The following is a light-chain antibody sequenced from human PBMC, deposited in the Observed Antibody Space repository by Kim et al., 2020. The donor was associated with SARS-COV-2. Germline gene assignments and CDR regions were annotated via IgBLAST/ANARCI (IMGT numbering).Light chain of an antibody. Sequence: SLSPGERGARSCRASQRVDSNYLAWYQQKPGQVPGLLIYEASTRTPGVPDRVSGSGSGTDFTLTINRLEPEDFAVYYCQQYGDPITFGQGTRLEI. CDR1: QRVDSNY. CDR2: EAS. J-gene: IGKJ5*01. CDR3: QQYGDPIT. V-gene: IGKV3-20*01.